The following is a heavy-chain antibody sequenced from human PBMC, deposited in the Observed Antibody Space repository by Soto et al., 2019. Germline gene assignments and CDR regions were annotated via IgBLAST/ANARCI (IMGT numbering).Heavy chain of an antibody. CDR1: GASVSSAGYY. CDR2: IYYNGGT. V-gene: IGHV4-61*08. CDR3: AREISTSYFRFDP. J-gene: IGHJ5*02. Sequence: ASETLSLTCTVSGASVSSAGYYWTWIRQPPGKGLEWIGNIYYNGGTNYNPSFKSRVTISVDTSKNQFSLKLNSLTAADTAVYSCAREISTSYFRFDPWGQGTLVTV. D-gene: IGHD6-13*01.